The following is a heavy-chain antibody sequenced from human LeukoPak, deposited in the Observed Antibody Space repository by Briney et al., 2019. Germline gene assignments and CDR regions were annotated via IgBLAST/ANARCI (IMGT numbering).Heavy chain of an antibody. CDR1: GYTFISYA. Sequence: GASVKVSCKASGYTFISYAMHWVRQAPGQRLEWMGWINAGNGNTKYSQKFQGRVTITRDTSANTAYMELSSLRSEDTAVYYCARVGYSSSWSIDYWGQGTLVTVSS. CDR2: INAGNGNT. D-gene: IGHD6-13*01. J-gene: IGHJ4*02. V-gene: IGHV1-3*01. CDR3: ARVGYSSSWSIDY.